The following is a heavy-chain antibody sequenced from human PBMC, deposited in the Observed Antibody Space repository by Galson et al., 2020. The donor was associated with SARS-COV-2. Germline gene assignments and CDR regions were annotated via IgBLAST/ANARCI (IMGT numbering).Heavy chain of an antibody. D-gene: IGHD3-22*01. CDR2: IWYDVSNK. CDR1: GFTFSSYG. CDR3: ARGGYYYDSSGYYYPPREYDYYYGMDV. J-gene: IGHJ6*02. Sequence: GGSLRLSCAASGFTFSSYGMHWVRQAPGKGLEWVAVIWYDVSNKYYADSVKGRFTISRDNSKNTLYLQMNSLRAEDTAVYYCARGGYYYDSSGYYYPPREYDYYYGMDVWGQGTTVTVSS. V-gene: IGHV3-33*01.